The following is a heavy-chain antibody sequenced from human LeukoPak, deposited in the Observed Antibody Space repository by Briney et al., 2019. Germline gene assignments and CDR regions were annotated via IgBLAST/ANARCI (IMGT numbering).Heavy chain of an antibody. CDR2: ISSNGGST. V-gene: IGHV3-64*01. J-gene: IGHJ4*02. CDR3: ARDFDGSLDY. CDR1: GFTFSSYA. Sequence: GGSLRLSCAASGFTFSSYAMHWVRQAPGKGLEYVSAISSNGGSTYYANSVKGRFTISRDNSKNTLYLQMGSLRAEDVAVYYCARDFDGSLDYWGQGTLVTVSS. D-gene: IGHD1-26*01.